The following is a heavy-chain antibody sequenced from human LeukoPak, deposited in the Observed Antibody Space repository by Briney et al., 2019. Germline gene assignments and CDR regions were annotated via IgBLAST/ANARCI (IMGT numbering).Heavy chain of an antibody. J-gene: IGHJ3*02. CDR3: ASSYGGNSLGLDI. Sequence: SETLSLTCTVSGGSISSSSYYWGWIRQPPGKGLEWIGSIYYSGSTYYNPSLKSRVTISVDMSKNQFSLKLSSVTAADTAVYYCASSYGGNSLGLDIWGQGTMVTVSS. CDR1: GGSISSSSYY. V-gene: IGHV4-39*07. D-gene: IGHD4-23*01. CDR2: IYYSGST.